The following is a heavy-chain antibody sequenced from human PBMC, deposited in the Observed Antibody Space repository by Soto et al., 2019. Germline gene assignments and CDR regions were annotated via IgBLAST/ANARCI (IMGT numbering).Heavy chain of an antibody. J-gene: IGHJ4*02. Sequence: SVKVSCKASGGTFSSYSISWVRQAPGQGLEWMGGIIPIFGTANYAQKFQGRVTITADESTSTAYMELSSLRSEDTAVYYCAREMGYSLYFDYWGQGTLVTVSS. CDR1: GGTFSSYS. CDR2: IIPIFGTA. V-gene: IGHV1-69*13. D-gene: IGHD3-22*01. CDR3: AREMGYSLYFDY.